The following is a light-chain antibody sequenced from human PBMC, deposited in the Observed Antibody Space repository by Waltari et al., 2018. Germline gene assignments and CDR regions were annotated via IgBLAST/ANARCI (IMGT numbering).Light chain of an antibody. J-gene: IGLJ1*01. CDR2: DVS. V-gene: IGLV2-11*01. CDR1: SSDVGGYYY. Sequence: QSALTPPRPVSGSPGQSVTISGTGTSSDVGGYYYVSWYQQHPGKAPKLMIYDVSKRPSGVPDRFSGSKSGNTASLTISGLQAEDEADYYCCSYTGSYTSYVFGTGTKVTVL. CDR3: CSYTGSYTSYV.